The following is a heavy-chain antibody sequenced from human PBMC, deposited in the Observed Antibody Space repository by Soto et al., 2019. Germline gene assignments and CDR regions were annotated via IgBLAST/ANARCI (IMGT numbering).Heavy chain of an antibody. D-gene: IGHD1-26*01. V-gene: IGHV6-1*01. Sequence: QVQLQQSGPGLVKPSQTLSVTCVISGDSVSSNSAAWNWIRQSPSRGLEWLGRTYYRSKWYSDYAASVESRITGDPDTSKNHFSLQLNSVTPADTAVYYCARGEQYSGRIFDYWGQGTLVTVSS. J-gene: IGHJ4*02. CDR3: ARGEQYSGRIFDY. CDR1: GDSVSSNSAA. CDR2: TYYRSKWYS.